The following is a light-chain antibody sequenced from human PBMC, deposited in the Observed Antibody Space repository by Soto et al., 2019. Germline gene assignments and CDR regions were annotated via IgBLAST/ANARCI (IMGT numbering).Light chain of an antibody. CDR1: QNIRNF. CDR3: QQSYSYIRA. J-gene: IGKJ1*01. CDR2: AVS. V-gene: IGKV1-39*01. Sequence: DIQMTQSPSSLSASVGDTVTITWRASQNIRNFLHWYQQKPGKAPKLLIFAVSNLKSGVPSRFTASGSGTDFTLIISGLQPEDLATYYCQQSYSYIRAFGQGTTVEI.